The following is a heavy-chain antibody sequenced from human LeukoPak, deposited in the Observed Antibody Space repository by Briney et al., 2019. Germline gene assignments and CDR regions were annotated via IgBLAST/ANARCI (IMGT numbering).Heavy chain of an antibody. CDR3: ARGHIVVVNDY. Sequence: GGSLRLSCAASGFTFSSYSMNWVRQAPGKGPEWVSYISSSSSTIYYADSVKGRFTISRDNAKNPLYLQMNSLRAEDTAVYYCARGHIVVVNDYWGQGTLVTVSS. D-gene: IGHD2-21*01. CDR1: GFTFSSYS. J-gene: IGHJ4*02. CDR2: ISSSSSTI. V-gene: IGHV3-48*01.